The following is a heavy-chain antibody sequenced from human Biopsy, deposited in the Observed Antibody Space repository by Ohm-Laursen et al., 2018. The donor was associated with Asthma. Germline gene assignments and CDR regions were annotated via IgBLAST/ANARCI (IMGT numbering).Heavy chain of an antibody. CDR2: INPNSGGT. D-gene: IGHD6-13*01. CDR1: GSTFIGSH. J-gene: IGHJ5*02. V-gene: IGHV1-2*06. CDR3: ARGQKSAGDRWFDP. Sequence: ASVTASCQASGSTFIGSHIHCMRHAPGQGLEWMGRINPNSGGTNYAPKFQGRVTMTRDTSISTAYMEVSRLRSDDTAVYYRARGQKSAGDRWFDPWGQGTLVTVSS.